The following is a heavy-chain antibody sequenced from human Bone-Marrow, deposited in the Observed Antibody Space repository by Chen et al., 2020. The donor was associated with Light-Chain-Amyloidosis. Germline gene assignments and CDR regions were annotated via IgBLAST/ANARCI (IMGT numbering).Heavy chain of an antibody. CDR3: AHLLQEMELVHSQSVVVVPPDLCFFDS. J-gene: IGHJ4*02. CDR1: GFSLSTSGVG. Sequence: QITLKESGPSLVKPTQTLTLTCTFSGFSLSTSGVGVAWIRQSPGKALEWLALIYWNGDKSYSPSLKSRLTITRDTSKNQVVLTMTNMDPVDTATYYCAHLLQEMELVHSQSVVVVPPDLCFFDSWGQGALVTVSS. V-gene: IGHV2-5*01. CDR2: IYWNGDK. D-gene: IGHD2-21*01.